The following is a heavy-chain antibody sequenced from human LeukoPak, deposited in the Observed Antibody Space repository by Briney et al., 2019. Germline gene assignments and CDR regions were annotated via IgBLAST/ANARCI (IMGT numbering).Heavy chain of an antibody. CDR2: SRNKASSYTT. Sequence: GGSLRLSCAASGFTFSSYWMSWVRQAPGKGLEWVGRSRNKASSYTTDYAASVKGRFIISRDDSKNSLYLQMNSLKTEDTAVYYCARERSIAPTGTGYYYYGMDVWGQGTTVTVSS. CDR1: GFTFSSYW. V-gene: IGHV3-72*01. D-gene: IGHD6-13*01. J-gene: IGHJ6*02. CDR3: ARERSIAPTGTGYYYYGMDV.